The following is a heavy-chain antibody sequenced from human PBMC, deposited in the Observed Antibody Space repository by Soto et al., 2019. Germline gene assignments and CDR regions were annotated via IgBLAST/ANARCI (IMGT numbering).Heavy chain of an antibody. CDR1: GFTFSSYA. D-gene: IGHD1-26*01. CDR2: ISGSGGST. CDR3: ARRGSGSYYDS. Sequence: EVQLLESGGGLVQPGGSLRPSCAASGFTFSSYAMRWVRQAPGKGLEWVSAISGSGGSTYYADSVKGRFTISRDNSKNTLYLQMNSLRAEDTAVYYCARRGSGSYYDSWGQGTLVTVSS. V-gene: IGHV3-23*01. J-gene: IGHJ4*02.